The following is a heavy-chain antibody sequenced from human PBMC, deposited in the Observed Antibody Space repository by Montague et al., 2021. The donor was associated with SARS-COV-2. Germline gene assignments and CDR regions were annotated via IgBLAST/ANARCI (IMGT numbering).Heavy chain of an antibody. CDR3: ARSGQPAGNYAPLGYYGLDF. D-gene: IGHD1-26*01. CDR1: GFSLTTSAMC. CDR2: SDWDDDK. J-gene: IGHJ6*02. V-gene: IGHV2-70*11. Sequence: PVLVKPTQTLTLTCIFSGFSLTTSAMCVSWIRQPPGKAPEWLARSDWDDDKHYNASLKTGLTISKDTSKNHVVLTMTNMDPVDTGTYYCARSGQPAGNYAPLGYYGLDFWGRGTTVIVSS.